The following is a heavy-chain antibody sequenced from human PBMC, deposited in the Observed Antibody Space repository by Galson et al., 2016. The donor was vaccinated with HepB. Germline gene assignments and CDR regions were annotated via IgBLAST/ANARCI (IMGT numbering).Heavy chain of an antibody. D-gene: IGHD1-14*01. V-gene: IGHV5-10-1*01. CDR2: IDPSDSYT. CDR3: AMFTTPAGGDFYSAMAV. CDR1: GISFTSYW. J-gene: IGHJ6*02. Sequence: QSGAEVKKPGESLRISCQGSGISFTSYWINWVRQMPGQGLEWMGRIDPSDSYTNYSPSFQGHVTISADKSISTAYLQWSGLRASDTAIYFCAMFTTPAGGDFYSAMAVWGQGTTVTVSS.